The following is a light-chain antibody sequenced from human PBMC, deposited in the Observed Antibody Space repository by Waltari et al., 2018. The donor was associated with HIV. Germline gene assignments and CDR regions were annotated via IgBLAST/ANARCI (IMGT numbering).Light chain of an antibody. CDR2: YDS. V-gene: IGLV3-21*04. Sequence: SYVLTKPPPVSVAPGTSSRTTSGGHNHGSKGNHWYQQKPGQAPVLVIYYDSHRPSGIPERFSGSKSGNTATLTISRVEAGDEADYYCQLWDGTGDHPGVFGTGTQVTVL. CDR3: QLWDGTGDHPGV. J-gene: IGLJ1*01. CDR1: NHGSKG.